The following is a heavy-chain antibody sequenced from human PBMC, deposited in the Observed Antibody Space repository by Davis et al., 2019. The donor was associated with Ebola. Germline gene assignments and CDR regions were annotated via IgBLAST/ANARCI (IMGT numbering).Heavy chain of an antibody. D-gene: IGHD2-2*01. CDR3: ARVRGMISPAGVCDY. CDR2: ISAYHGNT. V-gene: IGHV1-18*01. Sequence: AASVKVSCKASGGTFSTYAISWVRQAPGQGLEWMGGISAYHGNTNYAQKLQGRVTMTTDTSTSTAYMELRSMRSDDTAVYYCARVRGMISPAGVCDYWGQGTLVTVSS. CDR1: GGTFSTYA. J-gene: IGHJ4*02.